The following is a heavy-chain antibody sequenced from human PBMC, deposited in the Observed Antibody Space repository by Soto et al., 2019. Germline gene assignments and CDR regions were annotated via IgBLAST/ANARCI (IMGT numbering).Heavy chain of an antibody. Sequence: ASVKVSCKASGGTFSNHLISWVRQAPGQGLEWMGRIIPILGIANYAQKFQGRVTITADKSTSTAYMELSSLRSEDTAVYYCACPNPQRGSGFLFDEWGQGTLVTVSS. CDR1: GGTFSNHL. CDR2: IIPILGIA. D-gene: IGHD2-21*01. V-gene: IGHV1-69*02. J-gene: IGHJ4*02. CDR3: ACPNPQRGSGFLFDE.